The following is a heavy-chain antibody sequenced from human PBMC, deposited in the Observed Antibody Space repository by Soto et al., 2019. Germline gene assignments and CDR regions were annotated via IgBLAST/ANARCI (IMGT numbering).Heavy chain of an antibody. J-gene: IGHJ6*02. CDR3: ARDRSYYYYGMDV. CDR1: GGSISSYY. CDR2: IYYSGST. Sequence: SETLSLTCTVSGGSISSYYWSWIRQPPGKGLEWIGYIYYSGSTNYNPSLKSRVTISVDTSKNQFSLKLSSVTAADTAAYYCARDRSYYYYGMDVWGQGTTVTVSS. V-gene: IGHV4-59*01.